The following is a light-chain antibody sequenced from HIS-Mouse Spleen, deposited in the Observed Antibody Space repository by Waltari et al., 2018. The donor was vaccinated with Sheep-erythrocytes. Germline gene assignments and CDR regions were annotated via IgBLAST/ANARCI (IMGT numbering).Light chain of an antibody. J-gene: IGLJ1*01. CDR1: SSDVGGYNY. CDR2: DVS. Sequence: QSALTQPRSVSGSPGQSVTISCTGTSSDVGGYNYVSWYQQHPGKAPKLMIYDVSKRPSGVPDRFSCSKSGNTASRTISGLQAEDEADYYCCSYAGSYNHVFATGTKVTVL. CDR3: CSYAGSYNHV. V-gene: IGLV2-11*01.